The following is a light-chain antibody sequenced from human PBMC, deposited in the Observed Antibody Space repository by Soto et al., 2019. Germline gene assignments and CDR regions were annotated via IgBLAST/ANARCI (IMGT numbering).Light chain of an antibody. V-gene: IGKV3-15*01. CDR3: QQYSNWPT. J-gene: IGKJ1*01. Sequence: EMVMTQSPATLSVSPGERATLYCRASQSVRSNLAWYQQKPGQAPRLLIYGASTRATGVPARFSGSGSGTEFTLTISSLQSEDFAVYHWQQYSNWPTFGQGTKGEIK. CDR2: GAS. CDR1: QSVRSN.